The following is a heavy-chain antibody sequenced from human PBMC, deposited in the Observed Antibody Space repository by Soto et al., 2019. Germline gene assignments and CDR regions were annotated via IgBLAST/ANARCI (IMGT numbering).Heavy chain of an antibody. CDR2: IYYSGST. D-gene: IGHD3-10*01. CDR3: ATDRNYYGSGGPTRIMDV. V-gene: IGHV4-39*01. Sequence: SETLSLTCTVSGGSISSSSYYWGWIRQPPGKGLEWIGSIYYSGSTYYNPSLKSRVTISVDTSKNQFSLKLSSVTAADTAVYYCATDRNYYGSGGPTRIMDVWGKGTTVTVSS. J-gene: IGHJ6*03. CDR1: GGSISSSSYY.